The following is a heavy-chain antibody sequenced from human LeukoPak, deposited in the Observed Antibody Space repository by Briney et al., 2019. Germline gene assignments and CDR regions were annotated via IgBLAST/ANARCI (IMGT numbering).Heavy chain of an antibody. CDR3: TRNPPNSGWFDP. CDR2: MNPNSGST. V-gene: IGHV1-8*01. CDR1: GYTFTNYD. D-gene: IGHD2-21*01. J-gene: IGHJ5*02. Sequence: ASVTVSCTATGYTFTNYDINWVRQATGQGFEWMGWMNPNSGSTGYAQKFQGRVTMTRDTSIGTAYLELSSLTSEDTAIYYCTRNPPNSGWFDPWGQGTLVTVSS.